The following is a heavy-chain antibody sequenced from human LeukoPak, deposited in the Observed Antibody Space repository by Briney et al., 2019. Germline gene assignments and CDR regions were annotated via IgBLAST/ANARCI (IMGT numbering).Heavy chain of an antibody. CDR3: AKTHSHFPPYFDY. J-gene: IGHJ4*02. CDR2: IFYSGSI. CDR1: GFPFSDDW. V-gene: IGHV4-4*02. Sequence: GSLRLSCAASGFPFSDDWMSWVRQPPGKGLEWIGEIFYSGSINYNPSLKSRVTLSLDKSKNQFSLQLSSVTAADTAMYYCAKTHSHFPPYFDYWGQGTLVTVSS. D-gene: IGHD4-11*01.